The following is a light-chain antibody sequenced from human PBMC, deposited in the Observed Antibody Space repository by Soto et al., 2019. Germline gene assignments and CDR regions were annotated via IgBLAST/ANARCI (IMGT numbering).Light chain of an antibody. J-gene: IGLJ2*01. CDR3: HSFDSRLRVV. Sequence: QLVLTQPPSVSGAPGQRVTISCTGSSSNIGAGYAVQWYQQLPGTAPKLLIYGNTIRPSGVPDRFSGSKSGTSASLAITGLQTEDEADYYCHSFDSRLRVVFGGGTKLTVL. CDR1: SSNIGAGYA. V-gene: IGLV1-40*01. CDR2: GNT.